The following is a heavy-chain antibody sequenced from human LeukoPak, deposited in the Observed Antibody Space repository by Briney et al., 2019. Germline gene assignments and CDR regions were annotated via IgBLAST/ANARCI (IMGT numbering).Heavy chain of an antibody. V-gene: IGHV3-21*01. Sequence: GSLRLSCVASGFTFRNYNLNWVRQAPGKGLERVSSITSGGYIFSADSVKGRFTISRGNTKNSLYLQMSSLRAEDTAVYYCATYSGTYRDHWGQGTLVTVSS. CDR1: GFTFRNYN. CDR2: ITSGGYI. D-gene: IGHD1-26*01. J-gene: IGHJ4*02. CDR3: ATYSGTYRDH.